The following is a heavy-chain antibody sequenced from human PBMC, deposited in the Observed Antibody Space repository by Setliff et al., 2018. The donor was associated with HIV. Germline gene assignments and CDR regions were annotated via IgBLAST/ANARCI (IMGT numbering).Heavy chain of an antibody. CDR3: ARLGIQLWSYAFDI. CDR1: GYTFSDYY. D-gene: IGHD5-18*01. CDR2: INPNSGGT. Sequence: GASVKVSCKASGYTFSDYYMHWVRQAPGQGLEWMGWINPNSGGTNYAQTFQGRVTMTRDTSISTAYMELSRLRSDDTAVYYCARLGIQLWSYAFDIWGQGTMVTVSS. J-gene: IGHJ3*02. V-gene: IGHV1-2*02.